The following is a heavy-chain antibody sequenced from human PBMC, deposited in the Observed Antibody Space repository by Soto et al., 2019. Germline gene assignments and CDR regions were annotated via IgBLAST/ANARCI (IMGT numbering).Heavy chain of an antibody. CDR1: GFSLTTSGVG. V-gene: IGHV2-5*01. CDR2: VYWHDDK. CDR3: AHSPPPYQNAFHI. J-gene: IGHJ3*02. Sequence: QITLRESGPTLAKPTQTLTLTCTFSGFSLTTSGVGVGWIRQPPGKALEWLALVYWHDDKRYSPSLKSRLTIATDTPKNQAVRTMTYMDPVDTATYYCAHSPPPYQNAFHIWGPGTIVTVSS. D-gene: IGHD2-2*01.